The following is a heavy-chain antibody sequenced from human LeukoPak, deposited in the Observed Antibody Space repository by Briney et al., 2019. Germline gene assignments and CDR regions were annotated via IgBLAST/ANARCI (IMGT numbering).Heavy chain of an antibody. V-gene: IGHV4-59*12. CDR3: ARLSPGARSPPDY. J-gene: IGHJ4*02. Sequence: SETLSLTCTVSGGSISSYYWSWIRQPPGKGLEWIGYIYYSGSTNYNPSLKSRVTMSVDTSKNQFSLKLSSVTAADTAVYCCARLSPGARSPPDYWGQGTLVTVSS. CDR1: GGSISSYY. CDR2: IYYSGST. D-gene: IGHD2-15*01.